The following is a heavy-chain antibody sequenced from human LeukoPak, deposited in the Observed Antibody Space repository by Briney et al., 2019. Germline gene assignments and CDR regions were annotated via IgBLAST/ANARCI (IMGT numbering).Heavy chain of an antibody. Sequence: PSETLSLTCTVSGGSISSYYWSWIRQPPGKGLEWIGYIYYSGSTNYNPSLKSRVTISVDTSKNRFSLKLSSVTAADTAVYYCARDQDYGDYVFDYWGQGTLVTVSS. V-gene: IGHV4-59*01. J-gene: IGHJ4*02. D-gene: IGHD4-17*01. CDR1: GGSISSYY. CDR3: ARDQDYGDYVFDY. CDR2: IYYSGST.